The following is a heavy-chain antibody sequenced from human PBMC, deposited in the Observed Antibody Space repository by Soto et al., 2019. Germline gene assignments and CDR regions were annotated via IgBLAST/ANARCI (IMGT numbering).Heavy chain of an antibody. CDR1: GGSISSYY. J-gene: IGHJ4*02. CDR3: ARTPGYYDSSGYYYYFDY. D-gene: IGHD3-22*01. V-gene: IGHV4-4*07. CDR2: IYTSGST. Sequence: PSETLSLTCTVSGGSISSYYWSWIRQPAGKGLEWIGRIYTSGSTNYNPSLKSRVTMSVDTSKSQFSLKLSSVTAADTAVYYCARTPGYYDSSGYYYYFDYWGQGTLVTVSS.